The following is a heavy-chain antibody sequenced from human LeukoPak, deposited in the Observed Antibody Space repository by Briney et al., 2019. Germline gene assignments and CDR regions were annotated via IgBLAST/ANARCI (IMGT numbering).Heavy chain of an antibody. D-gene: IGHD3-10*01. CDR3: ARGAYYYGPGSSPFDY. V-gene: IGHV1-18*01. J-gene: IGHJ4*02. Sequence: GASVKVSCKASGYTFTSYGISWVRQAPGHGLEWMGWISAYNGNTNYAQKLQGRVTMTTDTSTSTAYMELRSLRSDDTAVYYCARGAYYYGPGSSPFDYWGQGTLVTVSS. CDR1: GYTFTSYG. CDR2: ISAYNGNT.